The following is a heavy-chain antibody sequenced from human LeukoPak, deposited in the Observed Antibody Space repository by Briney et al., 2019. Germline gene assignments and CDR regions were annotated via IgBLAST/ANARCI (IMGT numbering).Heavy chain of an antibody. Sequence: GGSLRLSCAASGFTFSSYWMSWVRQAPGKGLEWVANIKQDGSEKYYVDSVKGRFTISRDNAKNSLYLQMNSLRAEDTAVYYCARDHYYGSGSYYGEDKGFDPWGQGTLVTVSS. V-gene: IGHV3-7*01. CDR2: IKQDGSEK. CDR1: GFTFSSYW. CDR3: ARDHYYGSGSYYGEDKGFDP. D-gene: IGHD3-10*01. J-gene: IGHJ5*02.